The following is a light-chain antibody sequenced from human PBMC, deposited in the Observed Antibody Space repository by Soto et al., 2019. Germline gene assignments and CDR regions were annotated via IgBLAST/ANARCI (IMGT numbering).Light chain of an antibody. CDR3: QERSNWPRFT. Sequence: EIVLTQSPATLSLSPGERATLSCRASQSVSSYLAWYQQKPGQAPRLLMYDVSNRATGIPARFSGSGSGIDFPLTISSLEAEDFAIYYCQERSNWPRFTFGPGTKVDIK. V-gene: IGKV3-11*01. CDR1: QSVSSY. J-gene: IGKJ3*01. CDR2: DVS.